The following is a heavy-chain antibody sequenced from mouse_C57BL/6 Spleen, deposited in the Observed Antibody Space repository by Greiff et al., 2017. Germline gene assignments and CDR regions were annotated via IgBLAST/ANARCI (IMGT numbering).Heavy chain of an antibody. Sequence: VQLQQPGAELVKPGASVKMSCKASGYTFTSYWITWVKQRPGQGLEWIGDIYPGSGSTNYNEKFKSKATLTVDTSSSTAYMQLSSLTSEDSAVYYCARSPHYYGSSQGDYWGQGTTLTVSS. CDR3: ARSPHYYGSSQGDY. CDR2: IYPGSGST. D-gene: IGHD1-1*01. J-gene: IGHJ2*01. CDR1: GYTFTSYW. V-gene: IGHV1-55*01.